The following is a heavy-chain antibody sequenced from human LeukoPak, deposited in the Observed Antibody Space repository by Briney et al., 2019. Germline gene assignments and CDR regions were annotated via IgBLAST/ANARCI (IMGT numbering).Heavy chain of an antibody. Sequence: GRSLRLSCAASGFTFSSYAMNWVRQAPGKGLEWVAVISYDASNKNYADSVKGRFTISRDNSKSTLYLQMNSLRAEDTAVYYCASEYCDSSSCYEMDWGQGTLVTVSS. CDR3: ASEYCDSSSCYEMD. V-gene: IGHV3-30-3*01. CDR1: GFTFSSYA. CDR2: ISYDASNK. D-gene: IGHD6-13*01. J-gene: IGHJ4*02.